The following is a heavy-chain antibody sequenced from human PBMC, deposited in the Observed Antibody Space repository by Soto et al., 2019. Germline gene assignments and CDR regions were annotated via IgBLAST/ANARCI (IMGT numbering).Heavy chain of an antibody. CDR1: GFTFSSYS. CDR3: ARDQQLGGPYYFDY. J-gene: IGHJ4*02. V-gene: IGHV3-48*02. Sequence: EVQLVESGGGLVQPGGSLRLSCAASGFTFSSYSMNWVRQAPGKGLEWVSYISSSSSTIYYADSVKGRFTISRDNAKNSLYLQMNSLRDEDMAVYYCARDQQLGGPYYFDYWGQGTLVTVSS. D-gene: IGHD6-6*01. CDR2: ISSSSSTI.